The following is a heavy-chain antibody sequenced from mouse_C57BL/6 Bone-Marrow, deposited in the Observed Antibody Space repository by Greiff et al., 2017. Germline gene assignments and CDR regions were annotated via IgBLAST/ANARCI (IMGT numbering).Heavy chain of an antibody. J-gene: IGHJ3*01. CDR3: ARSGSSFFAY. V-gene: IGHV1-81*01. CDR2: IYPRSGNT. CDR1: GYTFTSYG. Sequence: VKLVESGAELARPGASVKLSCKASGYTFTSYGISWVKQRTGQGLEWIGEIYPRSGNTYYNEKFKGKATLTADKSSSTAYMELRSLTSEDSAVYFCARSGSSFFAYWGQGTLVTVSA. D-gene: IGHD1-1*01.